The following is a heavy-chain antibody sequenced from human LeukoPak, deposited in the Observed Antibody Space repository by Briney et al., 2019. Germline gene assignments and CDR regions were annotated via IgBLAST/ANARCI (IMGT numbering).Heavy chain of an antibody. V-gene: IGHV1-46*01. D-gene: IGHD3-10*01. CDR3: AREYGSGSYYL. Sequence: GASVKVSCKASGYTFTSYYMHWVRQAPGQGFEWMGIINPSGGSTSYAQKFQGRVTMTRDMSTSTVYMELSSLRSEDTAVYYCAREYGSGSYYLWGQGTLVTVSS. CDR2: INPSGGST. J-gene: IGHJ4*02. CDR1: GYTFTSYY.